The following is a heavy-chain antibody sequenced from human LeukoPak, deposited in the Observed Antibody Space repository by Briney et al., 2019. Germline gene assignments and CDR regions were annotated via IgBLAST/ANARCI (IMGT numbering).Heavy chain of an antibody. CDR3: AKVSGGGLYYDGMDV. V-gene: IGHV1-2*06. Sequence: ASVKVSCKASGYTFTGYYMHWVRQAPGQGLEWMGRINPNSGGTNYAQKFQGRVTMTRDTSISTACMELSRLRSDDTAVYYCAKVSGGGLYYDGMDVWGQGTTVTVSS. CDR2: INPNSGGT. J-gene: IGHJ6*02. CDR1: GYTFTGYY. D-gene: IGHD1-14*01.